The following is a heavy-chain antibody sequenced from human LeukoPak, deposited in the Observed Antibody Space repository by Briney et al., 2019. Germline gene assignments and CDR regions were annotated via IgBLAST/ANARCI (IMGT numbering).Heavy chain of an antibody. CDR1: GGSFSGYY. J-gene: IGHJ5*02. V-gene: IGHV4-34*01. Sequence: SETLSLTCAVYGGSFSGYYWSWIRQPPGKGLEWIGEINHSGSTNYNPSLKSRVTISVDTSKNQFSLKLSSVTAADTAVYYCARGDDSSGYYYDRWFDPWGQGTLVTVSS. CDR2: INHSGST. D-gene: IGHD3-22*01. CDR3: ARGDDSSGYYYDRWFDP.